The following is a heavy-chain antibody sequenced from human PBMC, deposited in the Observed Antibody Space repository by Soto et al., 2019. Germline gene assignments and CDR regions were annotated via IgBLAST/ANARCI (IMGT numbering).Heavy chain of an antibody. CDR1: GFTFTNAW. Sequence: GGSLRLSCAASGFTFTNAWMTWVRQGPGKGLEWVGRIKSKSDGGTIDYAAPVKGRFTISRDDSKNTLYLQMNSLKTEDTAFYYCTPGPTFGPLAAFDIWGKGTVVTVSS. CDR2: IKSKSDGGTI. CDR3: TPGPTFGPLAAFDI. V-gene: IGHV3-15*01. D-gene: IGHD3-16*01. J-gene: IGHJ3*02.